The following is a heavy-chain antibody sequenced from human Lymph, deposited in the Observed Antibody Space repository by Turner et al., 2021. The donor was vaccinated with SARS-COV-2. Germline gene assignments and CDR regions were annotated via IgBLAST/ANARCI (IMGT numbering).Heavy chain of an antibody. CDR2: ISYDGINK. Sequence: QVQLVESGGGVVQPGRALRLSCAASGFTFSSYVMHWVRQAPGKGLEWVAFISYDGINKYYADSVKGRFTISRDNSKNTLYLQMNSLRAEDTAVYYCARLGELLLFGLALDYWGQGTLVTVSS. D-gene: IGHD1-26*01. J-gene: IGHJ4*02. CDR1: GFTFSSYV. CDR3: ARLGELLLFGLALDY. V-gene: IGHV3-30-3*01.